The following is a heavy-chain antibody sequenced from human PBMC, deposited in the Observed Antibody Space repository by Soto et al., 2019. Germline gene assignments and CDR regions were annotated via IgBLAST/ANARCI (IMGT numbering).Heavy chain of an antibody. CDR3: ARSPYRGEGSGYYSSIDY. Sequence: SETLSLTCAVYGGSFSGYYWSWIRQPPGKGLEWIGEINHSGSTNYNPSLKSRVTISVDTSKNQFSLKLSSVTAADTAVYYCARSPYRGEGSGYYSSIDYWGQGTLVTVSS. J-gene: IGHJ4*02. CDR1: GGSFSGYY. V-gene: IGHV4-34*01. CDR2: INHSGST. D-gene: IGHD3-3*01.